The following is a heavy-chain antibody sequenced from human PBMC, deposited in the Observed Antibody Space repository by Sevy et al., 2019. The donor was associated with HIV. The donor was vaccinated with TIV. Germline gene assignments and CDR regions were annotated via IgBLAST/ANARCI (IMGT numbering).Heavy chain of an antibody. V-gene: IGHV3-48*03. CDR2: ISNSGNTI. D-gene: IGHD4-17*01. CDR3: ARDLPPSATTVAHFDY. CDR1: GFTFSTYE. Sequence: GGSLRLSCTASGFTFSTYEMNWVRQAPGKGLEWVSYISNSGNTIYYSDSVKGRFTISRDNAKNSLYLQMNSLRAADTAVYYCARDLPPSATTVAHFDYWSRGTLVTVSS. J-gene: IGHJ4*02.